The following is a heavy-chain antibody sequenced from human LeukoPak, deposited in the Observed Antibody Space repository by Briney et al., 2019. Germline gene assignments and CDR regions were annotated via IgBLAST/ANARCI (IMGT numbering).Heavy chain of an antibody. V-gene: IGHV1-69*01. CDR3: AAVSTVTTAEYFQH. J-gene: IGHJ1*01. D-gene: IGHD4-17*01. Sequence: GTSVKVSCKASGGTFSSYAISWVRQAPGQGLEWMGGITPIFGTANYAQKFQGRVTITADESTSTAYMELSSLRSEDTAVYYCAAVSTVTTAEYFQHWGQGTLVTVSS. CDR2: ITPIFGTA. CDR1: GGTFSSYA.